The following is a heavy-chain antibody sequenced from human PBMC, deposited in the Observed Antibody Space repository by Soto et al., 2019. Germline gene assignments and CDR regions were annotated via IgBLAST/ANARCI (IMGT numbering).Heavy chain of an antibody. V-gene: IGHV5-51*01. Sequence: GESQKISSKGSGYNFASYWIGWVRQMPGKGLEWMGIIYPGDSDTRYSPSFQGQVTISADKSISTAYLQWSSLKASDTAMYYCARRSSSRTAIGYGMDVWGQGTTVTVSS. D-gene: IGHD2-21*02. CDR2: IYPGDSDT. J-gene: IGHJ6*02. CDR1: GYNFASYW. CDR3: ARRSSSRTAIGYGMDV.